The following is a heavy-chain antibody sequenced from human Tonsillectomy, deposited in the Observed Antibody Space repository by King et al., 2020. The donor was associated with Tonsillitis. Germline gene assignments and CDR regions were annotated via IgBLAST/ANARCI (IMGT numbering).Heavy chain of an antibody. Sequence: QLVQSGGGVVQPGRSLRLSCAASGFSFNTYAMHWVRQAPGKGLEWLTAITNDGSDQYYATSVRGRFTISRDNSKNTLFLQMNSLRPEDTAVYYCATLATGY. CDR3: ATLATGY. CDR1: GFSFNTYA. J-gene: IGHJ4*03. V-gene: IGHV3-30-3*01. CDR2: ITNDGSDQ.